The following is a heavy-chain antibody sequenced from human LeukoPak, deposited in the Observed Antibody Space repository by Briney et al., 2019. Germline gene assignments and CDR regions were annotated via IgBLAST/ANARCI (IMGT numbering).Heavy chain of an antibody. V-gene: IGHV1-46*01. CDR2: INPSGGST. CDR1: GYTFTSYY. Sequence: ASVKVSCKASGYTFTSYYMHWVRQAPGQGLEWMGIINPSGGSTSYAQKFQGRVTMTRDMSTSTVYMELSSLRSEDTAVYYCARAGRDYYDSSGLDYCGQGTLVTVSS. D-gene: IGHD3-22*01. CDR3: ARAGRDYYDSSGLDY. J-gene: IGHJ4*02.